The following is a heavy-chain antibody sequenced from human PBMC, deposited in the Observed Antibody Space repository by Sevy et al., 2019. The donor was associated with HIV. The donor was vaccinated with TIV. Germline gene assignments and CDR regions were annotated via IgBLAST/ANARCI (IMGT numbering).Heavy chain of an antibody. V-gene: IGHV3-23*01. Sequence: GGSLRLSCAASGFTFSSYAMSWVRQAPGKGLEWVSAISGSGGSTYYADSVKGRFTISRDNSKNTLYLQMNSLRAEDTAVYYCAKEGKKEQWLVHDYYYAMEVWGQGTTVTVSS. D-gene: IGHD6-19*01. CDR2: ISGSGGST. CDR3: AKEGKKEQWLVHDYYYAMEV. J-gene: IGHJ6*02. CDR1: GFTFSSYA.